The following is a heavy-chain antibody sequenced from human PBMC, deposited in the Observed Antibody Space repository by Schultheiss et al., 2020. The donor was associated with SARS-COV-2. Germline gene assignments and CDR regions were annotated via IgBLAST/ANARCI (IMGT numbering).Heavy chain of an antibody. Sequence: ASVKVSCKASGYTFTGYYMHWVRQAPGQALEWMGWINPNSGNTGYAQKFQGRVTMTRNTSISTAYMELSSLRSEDTAVYYCARGIAAAAVRAFDIWGQGTMVTVSS. CDR2: INPNSGNT. CDR1: GYTFTGYY. D-gene: IGHD6-13*01. J-gene: IGHJ3*02. CDR3: ARGIAAAAVRAFDI. V-gene: IGHV1-8*02.